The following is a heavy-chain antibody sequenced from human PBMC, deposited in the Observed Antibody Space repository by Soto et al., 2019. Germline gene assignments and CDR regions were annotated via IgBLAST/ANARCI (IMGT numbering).Heavy chain of an antibody. CDR3: ARDFYSGSYSGDDAFDI. CDR1: GGTFSSYA. V-gene: IGHV1-69*13. Sequence: SSVKVACKASGGTFSSYASSWVLQAPGQGLEWMGGIIPIFGTANYAQKFQGRVTITADESTSTAYMELSSLRSEDTAVYYCARDFYSGSYSGDDAFDIWGQGTMVTVSS. CDR2: IIPIFGTA. J-gene: IGHJ3*02. D-gene: IGHD1-26*01.